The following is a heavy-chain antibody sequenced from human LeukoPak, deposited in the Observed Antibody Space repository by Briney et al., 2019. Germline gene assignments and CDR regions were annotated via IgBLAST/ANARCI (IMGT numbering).Heavy chain of an antibody. CDR3: AREGDNYYDSSGTSWGTFDI. V-gene: IGHV3-30*14. CDR1: GFTFSTYN. J-gene: IGHJ3*02. D-gene: IGHD3-22*01. Sequence: GGSLRLSCAASGFTFSTYNMHWVRQAPGKGLEWVAVISYDGSNKYYADSVKGRFTISRDNSKNTLYLQMNSLRAEDTAVYYCAREGDNYYDSSGTSWGTFDIRGQGTMVTVSS. CDR2: ISYDGSNK.